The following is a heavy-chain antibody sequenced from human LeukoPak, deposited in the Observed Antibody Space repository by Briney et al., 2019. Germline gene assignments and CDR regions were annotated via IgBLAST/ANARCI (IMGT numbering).Heavy chain of an antibody. J-gene: IGHJ4*02. V-gene: IGHV1-3*01. CDR3: ARDFDSSFSFDY. D-gene: IGHD3-22*01. CDR2: VNGGNDKT. Sequence: ASVKVSCKASGGTFSSYAISWVRQAPGQRPEWMGWVNGGNDKTAYSKKFQGRVSITRDPSASTTYMELGSLRPEDTAVYYCARDFDSSFSFDYWGQGTLVTVSS. CDR1: GGTFSSYA.